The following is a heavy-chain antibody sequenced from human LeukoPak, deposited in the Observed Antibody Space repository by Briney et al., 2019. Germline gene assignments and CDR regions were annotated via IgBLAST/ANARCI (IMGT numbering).Heavy chain of an antibody. J-gene: IGHJ4*02. CDR1: GYTFTSYD. V-gene: IGHV1-8*01. D-gene: IGHD6-13*01. CDR2: MNPNSGNT. CDR3: ARGLRVVAAAGTDYYFDY. Sequence: GASVKVSCKASGYTFTSYDINWVRQATGQGLEWMGWMNPNSGNTGYAQKFQGRVTMTRNTSISTAYMELSGLRSEDTAVYYCARGLRVVAAAGTDYYFDYWGQGTLVTVSS.